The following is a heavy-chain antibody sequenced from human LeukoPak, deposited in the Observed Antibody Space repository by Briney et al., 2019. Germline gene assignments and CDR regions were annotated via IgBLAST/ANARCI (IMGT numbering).Heavy chain of an antibody. CDR1: GGSISSYY. CDR3: ARVGAPVFSMDV. D-gene: IGHD3-3*01. V-gene: IGHV4-59*01. J-gene: IGHJ6*02. CDR2: IYYSGST. Sequence: SETLSLTFAVSGGSISSYYWSWIRPPPGKGLEWIGYIYYSGSTNYNPSLKSRVTISVDTSKNQFSLKLSSVTAADTAVYYCARVGAPVFSMDVWGQGTTVTVSS.